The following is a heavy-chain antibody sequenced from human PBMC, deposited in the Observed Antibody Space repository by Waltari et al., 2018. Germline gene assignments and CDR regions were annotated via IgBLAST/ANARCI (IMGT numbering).Heavy chain of an antibody. Sequence: QVQLVESGGGVVQPGRSLRLSCAASGFPFSSYGMPWVGQAPGKGLEWVAVISYDGSNKYYADSVKGRFTISRDNSKNTLYLQMNSLRAEDTAVYYCAKGHYDYVWGSSDYWGQGTLVTVSS. V-gene: IGHV3-30*18. D-gene: IGHD3-16*01. J-gene: IGHJ4*02. CDR3: AKGHYDYVWGSSDY. CDR1: GFPFSSYG. CDR2: ISYDGSNK.